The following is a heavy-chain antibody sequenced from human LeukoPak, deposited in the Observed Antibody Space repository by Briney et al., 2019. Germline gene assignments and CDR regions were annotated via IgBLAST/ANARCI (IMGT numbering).Heavy chain of an antibody. CDR3: ARVPYYYDSSGYFKPRYYFDY. CDR1: GYSISSGYY. CDR2: IYHSGST. Sequence: SETLSLTCTVSGYSISSGYYWGWIRQPPGKGLEWIGSIYHSGSTYYNPSLKSRVTISVDTSKNQFSLKLSSVTAADTAVYYCARVPYYYDSSGYFKPRYYFDYWGQGTLVTVSS. D-gene: IGHD3-22*01. V-gene: IGHV4-38-2*02. J-gene: IGHJ4*02.